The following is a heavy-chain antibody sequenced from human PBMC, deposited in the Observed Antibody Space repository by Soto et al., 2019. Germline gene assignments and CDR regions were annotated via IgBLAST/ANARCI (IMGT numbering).Heavy chain of an antibody. CDR3: VKDLYGGNSGYYYYYGMDV. D-gene: IGHD2-21*02. Sequence: EVQLVESGGGLVQPGGSLRLSCSASGFTFSSYAMHLVRQAPGKGMEYVSAISSNGGSTYYADSVKGRFTISRDNSKNTLYLQMSSLRAEDTAVYYCVKDLYGGNSGYYYYYGMDVWGQGTTVTVSS. CDR1: GFTFSSYA. CDR2: ISSNGGST. V-gene: IGHV3-64D*06. J-gene: IGHJ6*02.